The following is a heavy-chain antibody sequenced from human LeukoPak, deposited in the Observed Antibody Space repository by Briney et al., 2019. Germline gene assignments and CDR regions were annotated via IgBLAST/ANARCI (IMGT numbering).Heavy chain of an antibody. CDR2: ISSSGSTI. Sequence: GGSLRLSCAGSGFIFSDYYMSWIRQAPGKGLEWLSYISSSGSTIYYADSVKGRFTFSRDNAKNSLYLQMNSLRAEDTAVYYCARGVVVPAARRFYFYYYMDVWGKGTTVTVAS. CDR1: GFIFSDYY. D-gene: IGHD2-2*01. CDR3: ARGVVVPAARRFYFYYYMDV. V-gene: IGHV3-11*04. J-gene: IGHJ6*03.